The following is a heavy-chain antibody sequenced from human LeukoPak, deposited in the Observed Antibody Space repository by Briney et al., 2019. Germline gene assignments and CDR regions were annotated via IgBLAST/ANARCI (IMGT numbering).Heavy chain of an antibody. J-gene: IGHJ4*02. D-gene: IGHD2-21*01. Sequence: ASVKVSCKASGFTFTSYGISWVRQAPGQGLEWMGWISAYNGNTNYAQKLQGRVTMTTDRSTSTASMELRSLRADDTALYYCAKFMAPDQDYSPNPPRNWAQGPLVTVPS. CDR3: AKFMAPDQDYSPNPPRN. V-gene: IGHV1-18*01. CDR2: ISAYNGNT. CDR1: GFTFTSYG.